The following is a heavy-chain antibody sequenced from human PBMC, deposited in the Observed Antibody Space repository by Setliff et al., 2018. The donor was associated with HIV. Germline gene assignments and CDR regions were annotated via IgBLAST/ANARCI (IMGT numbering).Heavy chain of an antibody. CDR1: GDSVSSASYY. V-gene: IGHV4-61*01. CDR3: ARGGAVSADFDS. J-gene: IGHJ5*01. Sequence: SETLSLTCTVSGDSVSSASYYWSWIRQPPGKGLEWIGYIYYSGTTKYNPSRKSRVTISVDTSKNQFSLKLSSVTAADTAVYFCARGGAVSADFDSWGQGTLVTVSS. D-gene: IGHD3-16*01. CDR2: IYYSGTT.